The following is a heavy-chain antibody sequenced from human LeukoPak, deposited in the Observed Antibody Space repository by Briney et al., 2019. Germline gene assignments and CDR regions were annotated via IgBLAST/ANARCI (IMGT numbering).Heavy chain of an antibody. CDR3: TRDESFYGSGRYY. D-gene: IGHD3-10*01. J-gene: IGHJ4*02. Sequence: GGSLRLSCAASGFTVSSNYMSWVRQAPGKGPEWVSVIYSGGSTYYADSVKGRSTISRDNSKNTLYLQMNSLRAEDTAVYYCTRDESFYGSGRYYWGQGTLVTVSS. V-gene: IGHV3-53*01. CDR1: GFTVSSNY. CDR2: IYSGGST.